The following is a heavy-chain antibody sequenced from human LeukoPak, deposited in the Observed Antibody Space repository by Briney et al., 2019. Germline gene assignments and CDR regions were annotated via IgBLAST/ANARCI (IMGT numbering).Heavy chain of an antibody. CDR2: INPSGGST. D-gene: IGHD3-16*02. V-gene: IGHV1-46*01. Sequence: ASVKVSCKASGYTFTSYYMHWVRQAPGQGLEWMGIINPSGGSTSYAQKFQGRVTMTRDMSTSTVYMELSSLRSEDTAVYYCARGILYDYVWGSYRYDAFDIWGQGTMVTVSS. CDR3: ARGILYDYVWGSYRYDAFDI. CDR1: GYTFTSYY. J-gene: IGHJ3*02.